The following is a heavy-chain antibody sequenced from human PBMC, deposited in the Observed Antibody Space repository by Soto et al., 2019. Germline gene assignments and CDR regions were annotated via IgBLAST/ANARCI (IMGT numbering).Heavy chain of an antibody. V-gene: IGHV3-30*18. Sequence: GGSLRLSCAASGFTFSSYGMHWVRQAPGKGLEWVAVISYDGSNKYYADSVKGRFTISRDNSKNTLYLQMNSLRAEDTAVYYCAKELGDSSGSYLDYWGRGTLVTVSS. CDR1: GFTFSSYG. CDR2: ISYDGSNK. D-gene: IGHD3-22*01. J-gene: IGHJ4*02. CDR3: AKELGDSSGSYLDY.